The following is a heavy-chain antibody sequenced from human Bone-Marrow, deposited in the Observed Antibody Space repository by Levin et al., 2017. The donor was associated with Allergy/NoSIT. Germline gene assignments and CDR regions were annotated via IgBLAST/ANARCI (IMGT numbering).Heavy chain of an antibody. CDR3: ARAGMITYGGSQFDY. CDR2: IYHSGST. CDR1: GYSIRSGYN. D-gene: IGHD3-16*01. Sequence: SQTLSLTCVVSGYSIRSGYNWGWIRQSPGKGLEWIGSIYHSGSTYYNPSLKSRVIISVDTSKNQFSLKLTSVTAADTAVYYCARAGMITYGGSQFDYWGQGTLVTVSS. J-gene: IGHJ4*02. V-gene: IGHV4-38-2*01.